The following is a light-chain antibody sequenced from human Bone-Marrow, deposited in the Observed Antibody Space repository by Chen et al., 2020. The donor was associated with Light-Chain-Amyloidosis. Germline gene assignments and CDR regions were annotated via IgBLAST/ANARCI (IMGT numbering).Light chain of an antibody. Sequence: QSALTQPASVSGFPGQSITISCTGTNNDVGGHAFVSWYQRHPGKAPKFLIYEDTERASGVSNRFSGSKSGNTASLTISGLQAEDAADYYCSSFAAGSTWVFGGGTSLTVL. CDR3: SSFAAGSTWV. J-gene: IGLJ3*02. V-gene: IGLV2-23*01. CDR2: EDT. CDR1: NNDVGGHAF.